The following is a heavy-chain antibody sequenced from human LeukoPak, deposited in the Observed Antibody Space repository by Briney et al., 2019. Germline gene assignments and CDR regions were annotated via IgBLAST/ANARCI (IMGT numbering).Heavy chain of an antibody. D-gene: IGHD5-18*01. Sequence: PGGSLRLSCAASGFTFSSYNMNWVRQAPGKGLEWVSSISSSSNYIYYADSVKGRFTISRDNAKNSLSLQMNSLRAEDTAVYHCARDGIVDATIVGLDVWGQGTTVTVSS. J-gene: IGHJ6*02. V-gene: IGHV3-21*01. CDR3: ARDGIVDATIVGLDV. CDR2: ISSSSNYI. CDR1: GFTFSSYN.